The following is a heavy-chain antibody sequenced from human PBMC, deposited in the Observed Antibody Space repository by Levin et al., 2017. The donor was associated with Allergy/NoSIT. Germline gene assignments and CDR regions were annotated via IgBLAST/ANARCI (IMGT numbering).Heavy chain of an antibody. CDR3: ARAEGDAYYLGGLDY. J-gene: IGHJ4*02. CDR2: ISYDGTNK. CDR1: GFTFSSYA. Sequence: RGESLKISCAASGFTFSSYAMHCVRQAPGKGLEWVAVISYDGTNKYYADSVKGRFTISRDNSKNTLYLQMNSLRAEDTAVYYCARAEGDAYYLGGLDYWGQGTLVTVSS. V-gene: IGHV3-30*04. D-gene: IGHD3-16*01.